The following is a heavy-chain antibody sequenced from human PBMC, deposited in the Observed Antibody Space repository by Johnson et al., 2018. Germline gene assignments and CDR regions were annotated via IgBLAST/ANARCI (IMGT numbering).Heavy chain of an antibody. CDR1: GFTFSTYD. J-gene: IGHJ6*03. D-gene: IGHD3-10*01. V-gene: IGHV3-13*01. CDR3: ARGGRDYYYMDV. CDR2: VDIAGDT. Sequence: VQLVESGGGLVQHGGSLRLSCAASGFTFSTYDMHWVRQATGKGLEWVSTVDIAGDTYFPGSVKGRFTISRENAKNSLYLQMNSLRAGDTAVYYCARGGRDYYYMDVWGKGTTVTVSS.